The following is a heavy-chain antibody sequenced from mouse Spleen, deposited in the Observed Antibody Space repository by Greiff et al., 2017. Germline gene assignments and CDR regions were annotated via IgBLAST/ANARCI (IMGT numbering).Heavy chain of an antibody. CDR1: GYTFTSYW. CDR2: IDPSDSYT. D-gene: IGHD1-1*01. J-gene: IGHJ2*01. CDR3: ARCYYGSSSYYFDY. V-gene: IGHV1-69*01. Sequence: QVQLQQPGAELVMPGASVKLSCKASGYTFTSYWMHWVKQRPGQGLEWIGEIDPSDSYTNYNQKFKGKATLTVDKSSSTAYMQLSSLTSEDSAVYYCARCYYGSSSYYFDYWGQGTTLTVSS.